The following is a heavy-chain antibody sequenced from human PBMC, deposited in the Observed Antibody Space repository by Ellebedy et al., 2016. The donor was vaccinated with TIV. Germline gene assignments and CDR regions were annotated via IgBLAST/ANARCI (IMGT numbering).Heavy chain of an antibody. CDR2: ISGSGGST. CDR1: GFTFSSYA. Sequence: GESLKISXAASGFTFSSYAMSWVRQAPGKGLEWVSSISGSGGSTYYADSVKGRFTISRDNSKNTLFLQMNSLRAEDTAVYYCARARDKGNMDVWGKGTTVTVSS. J-gene: IGHJ6*03. D-gene: IGHD2-15*01. V-gene: IGHV3-23*01. CDR3: ARARDKGNMDV.